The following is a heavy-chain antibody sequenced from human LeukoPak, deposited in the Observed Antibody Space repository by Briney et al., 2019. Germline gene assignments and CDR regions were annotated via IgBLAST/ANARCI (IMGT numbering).Heavy chain of an antibody. CDR3: ARGGGAGFEY. CDR2: LYSGGSA. J-gene: IGHJ4*02. Sequence: AGGSLRLSCAASGFSVSTRYMNWVRQAPGKGLEWVSVLYSGGSAYYADSVKGRFTISRDNSANILYPQMNSLTINDTAVYYCARGGGAGFEYWGQGTLVTVSS. V-gene: IGHV3-53*05. CDR1: GFSVSTRY.